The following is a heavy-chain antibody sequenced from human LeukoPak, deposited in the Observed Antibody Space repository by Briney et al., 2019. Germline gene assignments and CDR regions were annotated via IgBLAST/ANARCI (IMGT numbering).Heavy chain of an antibody. CDR3: ARSLLIAARPRYFDY. J-gene: IGHJ4*02. V-gene: IGHV4-34*01. Sequence: PSETLSLTCAVYGGSFSGYYWSWIRQPPGKGLEWIGEINHSGSTNYNPSLKSRVTISVDTSKNQFSLKLSSVTAADTAVYYCARSLLIAARPRYFDYWGQGTLVTVSS. CDR2: INHSGST. CDR1: GGSFSGYY. D-gene: IGHD6-6*01.